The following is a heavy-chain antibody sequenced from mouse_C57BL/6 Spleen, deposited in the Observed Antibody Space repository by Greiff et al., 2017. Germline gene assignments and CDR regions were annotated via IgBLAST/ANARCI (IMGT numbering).Heavy chain of an antibody. Sequence: EVKLVESGGGLVKPGGSLKLSCAASGFTFSDYGMHWVRQAPEKGLEWVAYISSGSSTLYYADTVKGRFTISRDNAKNTLFLQMTSLRSEDTAMYYCARRYGSSPYYAMDYWGQGTSVTVSS. CDR3: ARRYGSSPYYAMDY. CDR1: GFTFSDYG. J-gene: IGHJ4*01. D-gene: IGHD1-1*01. V-gene: IGHV5-17*01. CDR2: ISSGSSTL.